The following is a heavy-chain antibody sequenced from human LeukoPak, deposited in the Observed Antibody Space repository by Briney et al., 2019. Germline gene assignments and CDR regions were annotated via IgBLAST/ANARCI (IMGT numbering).Heavy chain of an antibody. Sequence: SQTLSLTCTVSGGSISSGGYYWSWIRQHPGKGLEWIGEINHSGSTNYNPSLKSRVTISVDTSKNQFSLKLSSVTAADTAVYYCARGWDFFDYWGQGTLVTVSS. D-gene: IGHD1-26*01. CDR2: INHSGST. CDR3: ARGWDFFDY. J-gene: IGHJ4*02. CDR1: GGSISSGGYY. V-gene: IGHV4-31*03.